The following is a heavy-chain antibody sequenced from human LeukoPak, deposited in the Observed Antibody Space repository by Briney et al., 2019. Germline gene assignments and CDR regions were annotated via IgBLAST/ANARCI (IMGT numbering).Heavy chain of an antibody. Sequence: PGGSLRLSCAASGFTFDDYAMHWVRQAPGKGLEWVSGISWNSGSIGYADSVKGRFTISRHNSKNTLYLQMNSLRAEDTAVYYCAREQYGDYNYYYYGMDVWGQGTTVTVSS. CDR1: GFTFDDYA. CDR3: AREQYGDYNYYYYGMDV. J-gene: IGHJ6*02. CDR2: ISWNSGSI. D-gene: IGHD4-17*01. V-gene: IGHV3-9*01.